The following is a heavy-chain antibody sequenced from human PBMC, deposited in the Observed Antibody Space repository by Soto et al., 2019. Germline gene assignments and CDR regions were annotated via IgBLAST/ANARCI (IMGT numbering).Heavy chain of an antibody. D-gene: IGHD4-17*01. Sequence: SETLSLTCAVYGGSFSGYYWSWIRQPPGKGLEWIGEINHSGSTNYNPSLKSRVTISVDTSKNQFSLKLSSVTAADTAVYYCARQDYGGNSGDYWGQGTRVTVSS. CDR2: INHSGST. CDR3: ARQDYGGNSGDY. CDR1: GGSFSGYY. V-gene: IGHV4-34*01. J-gene: IGHJ4*02.